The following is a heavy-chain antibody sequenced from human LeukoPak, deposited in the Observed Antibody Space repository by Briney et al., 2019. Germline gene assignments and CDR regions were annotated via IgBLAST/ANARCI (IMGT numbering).Heavy chain of an antibody. CDR2: IYYSGST. CDR3: ARLGTGSSGYYGLEIDY. Sequence: SETLSLTCTVSGGSISSYYWSWIRQPPGKGREWIGYIYYSGSTNYNPSLKSRVTISVDTSKNQFSLKLSSVTAADTAVYYCARLGTGSSGYYGLEIDYWGQGTLVTVSS. CDR1: GGSISSYY. D-gene: IGHD3-22*01. V-gene: IGHV4-59*01. J-gene: IGHJ4*02.